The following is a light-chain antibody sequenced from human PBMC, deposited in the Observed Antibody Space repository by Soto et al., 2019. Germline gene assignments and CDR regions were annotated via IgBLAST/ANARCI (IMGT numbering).Light chain of an antibody. CDR3: QQYNKWPPYT. CDR1: QSVSSN. J-gene: IGKJ2*01. CDR2: GAS. Sequence: EIVMTQSPANLSVSPGERATLSCRASQSVSSNLAWYQQKPGQGPRLLIYGASTRDTSIPARFSGSGSGTEFTLTINSLQSEDFAVYYCQQYNKWPPYTFVQGTKLEIK. V-gene: IGKV3-15*01.